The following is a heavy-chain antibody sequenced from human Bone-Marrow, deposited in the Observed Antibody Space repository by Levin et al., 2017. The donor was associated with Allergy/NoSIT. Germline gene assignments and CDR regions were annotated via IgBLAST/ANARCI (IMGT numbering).Heavy chain of an antibody. V-gene: IGHV4-34*01. Sequence: KASETLSLTCGVYGGSFSSSYWSWIRQPPGKGLEWIGEINHSGTTKYNPSLKSRVTISVDTSENQISLRLSSVTAAATAVYYCAGAFASAGTDSVYCYYYGVDVWGQGTTVTVSS. D-gene: IGHD6-13*01. CDR3: AGAFASAGTDSVYCYYYGVDV. CDR1: GGSFSSSY. J-gene: IGHJ6*02. CDR2: INHSGTT.